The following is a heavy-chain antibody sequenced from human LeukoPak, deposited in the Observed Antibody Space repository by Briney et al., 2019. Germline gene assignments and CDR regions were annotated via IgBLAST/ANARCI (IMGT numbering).Heavy chain of an antibody. Sequence: GASVTVSCKASGGTFSSYAISWVRQAPGQGLEWMGGIIPIFGTANYAQKFQGRVTITADESTSTAYMELSSLRSEDTAVYYRARENSGSPSYGMDVWGQGTTVTVSS. CDR1: GGTFSSYA. CDR2: IIPIFGTA. V-gene: IGHV1-69*13. D-gene: IGHD1-26*01. CDR3: ARENSGSPSYGMDV. J-gene: IGHJ6*02.